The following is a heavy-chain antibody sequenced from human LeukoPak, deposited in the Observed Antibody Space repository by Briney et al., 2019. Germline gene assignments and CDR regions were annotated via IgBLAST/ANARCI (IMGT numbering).Heavy chain of an antibody. CDR1: GFTFSSYA. D-gene: IGHD6-13*01. V-gene: IGHV3-23*01. Sequence: SGGSLRLSCAASGFTFSSYAMSWVRQAPGKGLEWVSAISGSGGSTYYADSVKGRFTISRDNSKSTLYLQMNSLRAEDTAVYYCARQLHSSSWSSSHWFDPWGQGTLVTVSS. J-gene: IGHJ5*02. CDR2: ISGSGGST. CDR3: ARQLHSSSWSSSHWFDP.